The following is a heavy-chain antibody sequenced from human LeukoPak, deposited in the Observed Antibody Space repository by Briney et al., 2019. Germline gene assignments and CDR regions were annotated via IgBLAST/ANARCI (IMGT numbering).Heavy chain of an antibody. CDR2: INHSGST. V-gene: IGHV4-34*01. CDR3: ARVNYYDSSGYYYGPSYYFDY. D-gene: IGHD3-22*01. CDR1: GGSFSGYY. J-gene: IGHJ4*02. Sequence: PSETLSLTCAVYGGSFSGYYWSWNRQPPGKGLEWIGEINHSGSTNYNPSLKSRVTISVDTSKNQFSLKLSSVTAADTAVYYCARVNYYDSSGYYYGPSYYFDYWGQGTLVTVSS.